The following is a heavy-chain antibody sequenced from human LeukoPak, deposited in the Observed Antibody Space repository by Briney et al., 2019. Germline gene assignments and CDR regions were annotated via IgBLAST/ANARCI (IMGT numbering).Heavy chain of an antibody. V-gene: IGHV3-21*01. CDR2: ITSTSSYI. Sequence: GGSLRLSCAASKLTFSGYTMNWVRQAPGKGLEWVSSITSTSSYIYYADSVKGRFTISRDNAKNSLYLQMNSLRAEDTAVYYCARDRYDTTGYVTPDDAFDIWGQGTMVTVSS. J-gene: IGHJ3*02. CDR1: KLTFSGYT. CDR3: ARDRYDTTGYVTPDDAFDI. D-gene: IGHD3-22*01.